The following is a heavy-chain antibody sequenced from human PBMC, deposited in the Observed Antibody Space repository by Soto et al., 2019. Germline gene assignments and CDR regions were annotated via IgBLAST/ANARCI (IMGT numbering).Heavy chain of an antibody. Sequence: GGSLRLSCAASGFTFSSCGMHWVRQAPGKGLEWVALIWYDGSNKYYADSVKGRFTISRDNAKNSLYLQMNSLRDEDTAVYYCARDRVISTPFYYGMDVWGQGTTVTVSS. CDR1: GFTFSSCG. V-gene: IGHV3-33*08. CDR3: ARDRVISTPFYYGMDV. CDR2: IWYDGSNK. J-gene: IGHJ6*02.